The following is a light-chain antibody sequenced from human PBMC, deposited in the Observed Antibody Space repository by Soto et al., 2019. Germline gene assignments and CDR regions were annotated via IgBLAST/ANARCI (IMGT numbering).Light chain of an antibody. CDR3: QQRSNWPLT. Sequence: ENVLTQSPATLSLSPGERATLSCSASQSVSSYLAWYQQKPGQAPRLLIYDASNRATGIPARFSGSGSRTDFTLTIGSLAHEDFAVYYCQQRSNWPLTFGGGTKLEIK. CDR2: DAS. V-gene: IGKV3-11*01. J-gene: IGKJ4*01. CDR1: QSVSSY.